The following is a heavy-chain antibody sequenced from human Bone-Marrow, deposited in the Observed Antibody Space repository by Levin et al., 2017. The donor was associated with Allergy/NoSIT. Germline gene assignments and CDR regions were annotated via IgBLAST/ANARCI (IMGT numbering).Heavy chain of an antibody. Sequence: SETLSLTCTVSGGSISSYYWSWIRQPPGKGLEWIGYIYYSGSTNYNPSLKSRVTISVDTSKNQFSLKLSSVTAADTAVYYCARGGYYFDYWGQGTLVTVSS. V-gene: IGHV4-59*01. CDR2: IYYSGST. CDR3: ARGGYYFDY. J-gene: IGHJ4*02. CDR1: GGSISSYY. D-gene: IGHD3-16*01.